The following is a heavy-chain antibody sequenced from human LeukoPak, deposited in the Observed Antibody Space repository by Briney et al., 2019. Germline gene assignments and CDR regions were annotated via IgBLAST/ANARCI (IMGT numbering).Heavy chain of an antibody. CDR2: VYTSGST. CDR1: GGSISSYY. V-gene: IGHV4-4*07. D-gene: IGHD4-17*01. J-gene: IGHJ6*03. Sequence: SETLSLTCTVSGGSISSYYWSWIRQPAGKRLEWVGRVYTSGSTSYNPSLKSRFTMSVDTSRNQFSLNLSTVTAADTAVYYCARVKTTVTSLSSYYYMDVWGKGTTVTVSS. CDR3: ARVKTTVTSLSSYYYMDV.